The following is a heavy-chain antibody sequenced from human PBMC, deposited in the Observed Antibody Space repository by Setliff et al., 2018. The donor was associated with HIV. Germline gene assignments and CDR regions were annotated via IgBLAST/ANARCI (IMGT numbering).Heavy chain of an antibody. CDR2: INTDTGHT. CDR1: GYFFSTYA. CDR3: ARSLERQWLVPYYMDV. V-gene: IGHV1-3*04. J-gene: IGHJ6*03. D-gene: IGHD6-19*01. Sequence: GASVKVSCKASGYFFSTYAIHWVRQAPGQSLEWMGWINTDTGHTRYSQKFQDRLTFTRDTAASTAYMELRSLRSEDTAVYYCARSLERQWLVPYYMDVWGKGTTVTVSS.